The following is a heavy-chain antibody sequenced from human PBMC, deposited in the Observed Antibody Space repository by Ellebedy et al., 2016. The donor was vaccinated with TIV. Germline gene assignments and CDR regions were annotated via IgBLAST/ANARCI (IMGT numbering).Heavy chain of an antibody. CDR2: INPSGGSQ. D-gene: IGHD3-22*01. V-gene: IGHV1-46*01. CDR3: TRRQEYFDTSGYYYDFDY. Sequence: AASVKVSCKASGHTFGNHYVHWVRQAPGQGLEWMGIINPSGGSQSYAQKFQGRVNMIRDTSRSTVYMELRSLRSEDTAVYYCTRRQEYFDTSGYYYDFDYWGQGTLVTVSS. J-gene: IGHJ4*02. CDR1: GHTFGNHY.